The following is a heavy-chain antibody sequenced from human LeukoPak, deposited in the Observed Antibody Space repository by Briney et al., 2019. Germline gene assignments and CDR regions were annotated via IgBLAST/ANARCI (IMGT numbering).Heavy chain of an antibody. Sequence: GRSLRLSCAASGFTFDDYAMHWVRQAPGKGLEWVSGISWNSGSIGYADSVKGRFTISRDNAKNSLYLQMNSLRAEDTAVYYCARKQQLGDWGQGTLVTVSS. D-gene: IGHD6-13*01. CDR3: ARKQQLGD. V-gene: IGHV3-9*01. J-gene: IGHJ4*02. CDR1: GFTFDDYA. CDR2: ISWNSGSI.